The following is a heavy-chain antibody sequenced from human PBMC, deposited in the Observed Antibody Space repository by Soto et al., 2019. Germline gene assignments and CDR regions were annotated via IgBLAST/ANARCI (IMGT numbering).Heavy chain of an antibody. J-gene: IGHJ4*02. D-gene: IGHD1-1*01. CDR1: GYTFANFG. Sequence: QVQLVQSGAEVKKPGASVKVSCKASGYTFANFGVNWVRQAPGQGLEWMGWISPYNGNTHYAQRLQGRVTLTTDTSTSTAYMELRSLRSDDTAVYYCARDPYPWNDGGDYWGQGTLVTVSS. CDR2: ISPYNGNT. CDR3: ARDPYPWNDGGDY. V-gene: IGHV1-18*01.